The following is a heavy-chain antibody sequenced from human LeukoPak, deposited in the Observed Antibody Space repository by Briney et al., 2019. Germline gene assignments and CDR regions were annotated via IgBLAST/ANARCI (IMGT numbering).Heavy chain of an antibody. CDR3: ARERDSRGY. D-gene: IGHD3-22*01. V-gene: IGHV3-66*01. J-gene: IGHJ4*02. Sequence: PGGSLGLSCAASGFTVNSNYMTWVRQAPGKGLEWVSVLYSGGGTYYADSVKGRFTISRDNSKNTLYLQMNSLRAEDTAVYYCARERDSRGYWGQGTLVTVSS. CDR2: LYSGGGT. CDR1: GFTVNSNY.